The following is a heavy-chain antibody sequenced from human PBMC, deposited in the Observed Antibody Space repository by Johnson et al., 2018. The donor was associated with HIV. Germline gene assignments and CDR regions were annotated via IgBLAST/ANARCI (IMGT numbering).Heavy chain of an antibody. Sequence: QVQLVESGGGLVQPGGSLRLSCAASGFTFSSYAMHWVRQAPGKGLEWVAVISYDGSNKYYADSVKGRFTISRDNSKNTLYLQMNSLRAEDTAVYYCARGGRHDAFDIWGQGTMVTVS. D-gene: IGHD3-16*01. V-gene: IGHV3-30*04. CDR3: ARGGRHDAFDI. CDR1: GFTFSSYA. J-gene: IGHJ3*02. CDR2: ISYDGSNK.